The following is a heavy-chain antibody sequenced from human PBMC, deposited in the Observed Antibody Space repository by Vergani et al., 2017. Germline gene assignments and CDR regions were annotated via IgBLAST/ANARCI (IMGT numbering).Heavy chain of an antibody. CDR1: GFTVSSNY. D-gene: IGHD5-18*01. V-gene: IGHV3-66*01. CDR2: IYSGGST. Sequence: EVQLVESGGGLVQPGGSLRLSCAASGFTVSSNYMSWVRQAPGKGLEWVSVIYSGGSTYYADSVKGRFTISRDNSKTTLYLQMNSLRAEDTAVYYCARERQLAPFDYWGQGTLVTVSS. J-gene: IGHJ4*02. CDR3: ARERQLAPFDY.